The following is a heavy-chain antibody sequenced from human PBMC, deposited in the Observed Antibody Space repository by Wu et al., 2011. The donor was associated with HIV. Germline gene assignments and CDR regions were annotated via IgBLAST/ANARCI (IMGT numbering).Heavy chain of an antibody. V-gene: IGHV1-69*06. CDR2: IIPMFGTA. Sequence: QVQLVQSGPEVKKPGSSVKVSCKVSGGTFSSYGIDWVRQAPGQRFEWMGRIIPMFGTANYAQKFQDRVTITADKSTSTGYLELSSLKSDDTAVYYCARARTFGDYTNFDYWGQG. D-gene: IGHD3-16*01. J-gene: IGHJ4*02. CDR3: ARARTFGDYTNFDY. CDR1: GGTFSSYG.